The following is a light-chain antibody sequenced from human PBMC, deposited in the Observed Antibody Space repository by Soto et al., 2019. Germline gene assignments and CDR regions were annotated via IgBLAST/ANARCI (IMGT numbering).Light chain of an antibody. CDR1: QSVSSY. CDR3: QHRRDWPRIT. CDR2: GAS. J-gene: IGKJ2*01. V-gene: IGKV3-11*01. Sequence: EIVLTQSPATLSLSPGERATLSCRASQSVSSYLAWYQQKPGQAPRLLLFGASYRATGIPARFTGSGSGTDFNLTISILGPEDFAFYVCQHRRDWPRITFGQGTKLEIK.